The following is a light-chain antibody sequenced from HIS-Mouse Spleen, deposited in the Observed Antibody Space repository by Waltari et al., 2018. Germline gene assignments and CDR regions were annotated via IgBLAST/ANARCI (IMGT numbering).Light chain of an antibody. CDR3: YSTDSSGNHRV. CDR1: ALPKKY. J-gene: IGLJ2*01. Sequence: SYELTQPPSVSVSPGQTARITCSGDALPKKYAYWYQQKSGLAPVLVIYEDSKRPSGIPGRFSGSSSGTMATLNISGAQVEDEADYYCYSTDSSGNHRVFGGGTKLTVL. CDR2: EDS. V-gene: IGLV3-10*01.